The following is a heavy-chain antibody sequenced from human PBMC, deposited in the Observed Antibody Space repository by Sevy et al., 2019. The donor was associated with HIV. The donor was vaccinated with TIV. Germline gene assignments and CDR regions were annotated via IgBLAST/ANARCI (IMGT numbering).Heavy chain of an antibody. CDR3: ARGDELNSYYYGMDV. J-gene: IGHJ6*02. CDR1: GDSVSTSSAT. D-gene: IGHD1-7*01. V-gene: IGHV6-1*01. Sequence: SQTLSLTCAISGDSVSTSSATWNWFRQSPSRGLEWLGRKYYRSKWYSDYEVSGKGRVTINPDTSKNQFSLHLESVTPEDTAVYFCARGDELNSYYYGMDVWGQGTTVTVSS. CDR2: KYYRSKWYS.